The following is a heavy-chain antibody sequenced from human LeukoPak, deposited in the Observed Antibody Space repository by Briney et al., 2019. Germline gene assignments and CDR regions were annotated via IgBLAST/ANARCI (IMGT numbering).Heavy chain of an antibody. CDR3: AKDYSSGWFDY. J-gene: IGHJ4*02. Sequence: GGSLRLSCAASGFTFSDYYMSWIRQAPGKGLEWVSYISSSGSTTYYADSVKGRFTISRDNSKNTLYLQMNSLRAEDTAVYYCAKDYSSGWFDYWGQGTLVTVSS. D-gene: IGHD6-19*01. V-gene: IGHV3-11*01. CDR1: GFTFSDYY. CDR2: ISSSGSTT.